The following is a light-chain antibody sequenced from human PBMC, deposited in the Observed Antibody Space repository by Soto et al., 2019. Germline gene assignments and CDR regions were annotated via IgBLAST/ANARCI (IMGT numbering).Light chain of an antibody. CDR1: QSVNKW. CDR3: QQYDIHPWT. J-gene: IGKJ1*01. CDR2: DAS. V-gene: IGKV1-5*01. Sequence: DIQMTKSPSTLSASVGDRVTITCRASQSVNKWLAWFQQKPGKVPKLLIFDASTLQTGVPSRFGGGGSGTEFTLSISSLQPDDFATYYCQQYDIHPWTFGQGTKVDIK.